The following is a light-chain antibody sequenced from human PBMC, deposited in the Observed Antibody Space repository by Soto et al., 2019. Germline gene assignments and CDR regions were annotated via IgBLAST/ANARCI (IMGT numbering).Light chain of an antibody. CDR2: AAS. V-gene: IGKV1-39*01. Sequence: DIQMTQSPSSLSASVGDRVTITCRASQSISSYLNWYQQKPGKAPKLLIYAASSLQSGVPSRFSGSGSETDFTLTISSLQPEDFATYYCQQSYSTLMYTFGQGTKVDIK. CDR3: QQSYSTLMYT. CDR1: QSISSY. J-gene: IGKJ2*01.